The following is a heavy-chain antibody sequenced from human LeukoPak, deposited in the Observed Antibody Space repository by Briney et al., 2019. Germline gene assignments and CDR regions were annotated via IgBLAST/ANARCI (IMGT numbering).Heavy chain of an antibody. Sequence: ASVKVSCKASGYTFICYYMHWVRQAPGQGLEWMGWINPNSGGTNYAQKFQGRVTMTRDTSISTAYMELSRLRSDDTAMYYCATGRWGVDYWGQGTLVTVSS. V-gene: IGHV1-2*02. D-gene: IGHD3-16*01. CDR3: ATGRWGVDY. CDR1: GYTFICYY. CDR2: INPNSGGT. J-gene: IGHJ4*02.